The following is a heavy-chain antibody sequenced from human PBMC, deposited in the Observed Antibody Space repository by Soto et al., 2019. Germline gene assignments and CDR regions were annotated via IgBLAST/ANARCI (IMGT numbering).Heavy chain of an antibody. V-gene: IGHV4-31*03. CDR1: NASITSSGYY. CDR3: ARMSGTYYLPDY. J-gene: IGHJ4*02. D-gene: IGHD1-26*01. CDR2: IYHSGST. Sequence: QVQLQESGPRLVEASQTLSLTCTVSNASITSSGYYWSWVRQPPGKRLEWIGYIYHSGSTFYSPSLQSRLTMSVDTSKNQFSLTLRSVTAADTAVYHFARMSGTYYLPDYWGQGTLVTVSS.